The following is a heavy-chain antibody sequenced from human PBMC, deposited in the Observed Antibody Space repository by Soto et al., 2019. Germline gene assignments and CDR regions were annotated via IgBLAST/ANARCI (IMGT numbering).Heavy chain of an antibody. Sequence: GGSLRLSCAASGFTFSSYGMHWVRQAPGKGLEWVAVIWYDGSNKYYADSVKGRFTISRDNSKNTLYLQMNSLRAEDTAVYYCAREDQRYSGYDYWLAVYYFDYWGQGTLVTVSS. D-gene: IGHD5-12*01. J-gene: IGHJ4*02. V-gene: IGHV3-33*01. CDR3: AREDQRYSGYDYWLAVYYFDY. CDR2: IWYDGSNK. CDR1: GFTFSSYG.